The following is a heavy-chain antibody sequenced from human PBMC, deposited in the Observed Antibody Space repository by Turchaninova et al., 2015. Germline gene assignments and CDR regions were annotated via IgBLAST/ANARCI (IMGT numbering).Heavy chain of an antibody. CDR2: IKQEGSRK. CDR3: AMATTFDY. J-gene: IGHJ4*02. V-gene: IGHV3-7*03. Sequence: EVQLVESGGGLVQPGGSLRLSCAASGFTFSSYWLSWVRQPPGKGLEGGPNIKQEGSRKYYVDSVKGRDTIARDNAKNSLERQMKSLRAEDTAVYYCAMATTFDYWGQGTLVTVSS. D-gene: IGHD1-1*01. CDR1: GFTFSSYW.